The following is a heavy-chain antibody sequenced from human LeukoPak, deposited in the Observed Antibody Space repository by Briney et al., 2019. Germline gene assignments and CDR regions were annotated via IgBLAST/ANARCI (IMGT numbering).Heavy chain of an antibody. J-gene: IGHJ3*02. CDR3: ARVPNYYDSSDAFDI. Sequence: ASVKVACKASGYTFTGYYMHWVRRAPGQGLEWMGWINPNSGGTNYAQKFQGWVTMTRDTSISTAYMELSSLRSEDTAVYYCARVPNYYDSSDAFDIWGQGTMVTVSS. V-gene: IGHV1-2*04. CDR1: GYTFTGYY. CDR2: INPNSGGT. D-gene: IGHD3-22*01.